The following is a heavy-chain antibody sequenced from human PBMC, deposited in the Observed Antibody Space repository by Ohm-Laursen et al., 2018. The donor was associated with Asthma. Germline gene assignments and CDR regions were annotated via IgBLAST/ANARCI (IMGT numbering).Heavy chain of an antibody. CDR1: GFSFSTYW. CDR3: ARDLGPSYPYYAMDV. V-gene: IGHV3-7*01. D-gene: IGHD7-27*01. Sequence: GSLRLSCAASGFSFSTYWMSWVRQAPGKGLEWVANIKQDVSEKNYVDSVKGRFTISRDNAKNSLYLQMNSLRAEDTAVYFCARDLGPSYPYYAMDVWGQGTTVTVSS. J-gene: IGHJ6*02. CDR2: IKQDVSEK.